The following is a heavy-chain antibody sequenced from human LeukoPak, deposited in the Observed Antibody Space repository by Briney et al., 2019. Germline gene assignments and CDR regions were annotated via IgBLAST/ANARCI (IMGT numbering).Heavy chain of an antibody. CDR1: GFTHSSYA. Sequence: PGGSLRLSCAASGFTHSSYAMHWVRQAPGKGLEWVSFIRYDGSIKYYADSVEGRFTISRDNSKNTLYLQMNSLRADDTAVYYCAKGIAVAGTELADWGQGTLVTVSA. V-gene: IGHV3-30*02. J-gene: IGHJ4*02. CDR3: AKGIAVAGTELAD. CDR2: IRYDGSIK. D-gene: IGHD6-19*01.